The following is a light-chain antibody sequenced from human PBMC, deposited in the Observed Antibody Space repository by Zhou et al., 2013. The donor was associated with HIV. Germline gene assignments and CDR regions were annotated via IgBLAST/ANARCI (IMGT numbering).Light chain of an antibody. J-gene: IGKJ4*01. CDR2: DTS. V-gene: IGKV3-11*01. CDR1: QSISSS. Sequence: EIVLTQSPATLSLSPGERATLSCRASQSISSSLAWYQQKPGQPPRLLIYDTSNRATGIPARFSGSGSGTDFTLTISSLGPEDFAVYYCQQYGSSPLTFGGGTKVEIK. CDR3: QQYGSSPLT.